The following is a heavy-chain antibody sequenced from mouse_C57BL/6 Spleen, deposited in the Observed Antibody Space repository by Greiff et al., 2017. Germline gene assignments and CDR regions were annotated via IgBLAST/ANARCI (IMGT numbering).Heavy chain of an antibody. CDR1: GYTFTSYW. CDR2: IDPSDSDT. V-gene: IGHV1-52*01. D-gene: IGHD4-1*01. J-gene: IGHJ4*01. CDR3: ARGGLGGGMDY. Sequence: QVQLQQPGAELVRPGSSVKLSCKASGYTFTSYWMHWVKQRPIQGLEWIGNIDPSDSDTHYNQKFKDKATLTVDKSSSTAYMQLSSLTSEDSAVYYCARGGLGGGMDYWGQGTSVTVSS.